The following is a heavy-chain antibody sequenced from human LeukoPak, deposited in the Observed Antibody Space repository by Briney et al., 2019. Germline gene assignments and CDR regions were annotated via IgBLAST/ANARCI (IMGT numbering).Heavy chain of an antibody. J-gene: IGHJ4*02. D-gene: IGHD3-22*01. V-gene: IGHV3-20*04. CDR3: ARGPGSSYFDYFDN. CDR1: GFNFDDYG. Sequence: PGGSLRLSCEASGFNFDDYGMSWVRQAPGRGLEWASGINLNGAGTGYADSVEGRFTISRDNAKNSLYLQMNSLRAEDTAMYYCARGPGSSYFDYFDNWGQGTLVTVSS. CDR2: INLNGAGT.